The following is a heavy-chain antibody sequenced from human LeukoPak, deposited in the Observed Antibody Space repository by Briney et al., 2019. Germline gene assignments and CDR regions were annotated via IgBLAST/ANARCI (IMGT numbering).Heavy chain of an antibody. V-gene: IGHV3-74*01. CDR2: INSDGSTT. CDR3: ARGNALYGMDV. CDR1: GFTFSSYS. J-gene: IGHJ6*02. Sequence: GGSLRLSCAASGFTFSSYSMNWVRQAPGKGLVWVSRINSDGSTTNYADSVKGRFTISRDNAKNTLYVQMNSLRAEDTAVYYCARGNALYGMDVWGQGTTVTVSS.